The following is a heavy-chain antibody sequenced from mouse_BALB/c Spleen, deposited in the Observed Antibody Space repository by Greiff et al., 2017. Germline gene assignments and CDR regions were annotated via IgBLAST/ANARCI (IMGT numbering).Heavy chain of an antibody. CDR3: ARRGYYAMDY. J-gene: IGHJ4*01. CDR1: GYTFTSYY. CDR2: IYPGNVNT. Sequence: VKLLESGPELVKPGASVRISCKASGYTFTSYYIHWVKQRPGQGLEWIGWIYPGNVNTKYNEKFKGKATLTADKSSSTAYMQLSSLTSEDSAVYFCARRGYYAMDYWGQGTSVTVSS. V-gene: IGHV1S56*01.